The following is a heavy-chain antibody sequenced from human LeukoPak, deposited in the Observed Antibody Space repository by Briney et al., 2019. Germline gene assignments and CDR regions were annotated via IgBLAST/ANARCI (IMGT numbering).Heavy chain of an antibody. CDR2: ISGGGGST. J-gene: IGHJ5*02. CDR3: VRAYHPGGWFDP. V-gene: IGHV3-23*01. D-gene: IGHD2-21*01. Sequence: GGSLRLSCAASGFTFSSYAMTWVRHSSGKGLDWVSAISGGGGSTYYADSVKGRFTISGDNAKNSLYLQMNSLTAEDTAVHYCVRAYHPGGWFDPWGQGTLVTVSS. CDR1: GFTFSSYA.